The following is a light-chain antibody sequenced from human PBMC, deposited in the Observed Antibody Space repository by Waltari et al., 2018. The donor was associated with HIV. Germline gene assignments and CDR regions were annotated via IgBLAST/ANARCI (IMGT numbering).Light chain of an antibody. CDR1: SSKIGSYT. CDR2: RNN. Sequence: QSVLTQPPSASGTPGQRVTISCSGSSSKIGSYTESWYQQLPGTAPKLLIYRNNQRPSGVPDRFSGSKSGTSASLAISGLQSEDEADYSCAAWDDSLNGYVFGTGTKVTVL. V-gene: IGLV1-44*01. J-gene: IGLJ1*01. CDR3: AAWDDSLNGYV.